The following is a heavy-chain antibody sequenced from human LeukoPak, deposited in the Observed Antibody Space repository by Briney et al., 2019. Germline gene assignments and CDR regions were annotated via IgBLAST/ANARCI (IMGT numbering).Heavy chain of an antibody. D-gene: IGHD3-10*01. Sequence: GESLRLSCAASGFAFSSYAMSWVRQAPGKGLEWVSAISGSGGSTYYADSVKGRFTISRDNSKNTLYLQMNSLRAEDTAVYYCAKGYYGSGSYSPNDYWGQGTLVTVSS. CDR3: AKGYYGSGSYSPNDY. J-gene: IGHJ4*02. CDR1: GFAFSSYA. V-gene: IGHV3-23*01. CDR2: ISGSGGST.